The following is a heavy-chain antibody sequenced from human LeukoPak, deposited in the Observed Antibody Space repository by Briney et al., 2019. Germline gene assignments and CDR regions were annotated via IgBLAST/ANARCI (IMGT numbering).Heavy chain of an antibody. V-gene: IGHV4-59*01. J-gene: IGHJ6*03. CDR1: GGSISSYY. CDR2: IYYSGST. CDR3: ARERTIAAAGTRAYYYMDV. Sequence: SETLSLTCTVSGGSISSYYWSWIRQPAGKGLEWIGYIYYSGSTNYNPSLKSRVTISVDTSKNQFSLKLSSVTAADTAVYYCARERTIAAAGTRAYYYMDVWGKGTTVTVSS. D-gene: IGHD6-13*01.